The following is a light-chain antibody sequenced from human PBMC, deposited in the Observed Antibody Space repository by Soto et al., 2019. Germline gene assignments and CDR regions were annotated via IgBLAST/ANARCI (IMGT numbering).Light chain of an antibody. Sequence: DIQMTQSPSTLSASVGDTVTITCRASQSVSDSLAWYQVKPGEAPKLLIFDVSNLETGVPSGFSGSGSGTEFSLTIRGLQPDDFATYYCQQYDYSRTFGQGTKVDIK. V-gene: IGKV1-5*01. CDR3: QQYDYSRT. J-gene: IGKJ1*01. CDR2: DVS. CDR1: QSVSDS.